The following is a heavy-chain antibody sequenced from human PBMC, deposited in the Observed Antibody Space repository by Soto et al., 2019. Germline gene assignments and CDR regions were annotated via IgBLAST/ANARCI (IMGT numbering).Heavy chain of an antibody. V-gene: IGHV1-69*01. CDR3: AREGASGSPIGY. J-gene: IGHJ4*02. D-gene: IGHD3-22*01. Sequence: QVQLGQSGAEVQKPGSSVNVSCTASGGTFSSYAIRWVRQATGQGLEWMGGIIPIFGTANYAQKFQGRVTITADESTSTAYMELSSLRSEDTAVYYCAREGASGSPIGYWGQGTLVTVSS. CDR2: IIPIFGTA. CDR1: GGTFSSYA.